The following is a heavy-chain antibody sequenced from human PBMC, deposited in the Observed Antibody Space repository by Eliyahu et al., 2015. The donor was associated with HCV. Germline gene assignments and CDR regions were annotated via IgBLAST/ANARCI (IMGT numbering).Heavy chain of an antibody. CDR1: GFTFSTYF. CDR2: ISPSSDSV. J-gene: IGHJ4*02. Sequence: EVQVVESGGGLVKPGGSLRLSCAASGFTFSTYFMNWVRQAPGKGLEWVSSISPSSDSVQYADSVKGRFTISRDNAKNSLYLQMNSLRAEDTAVYYCATRRVSHEYWGQGTLVTVSS. V-gene: IGHV3-21*01. CDR3: ATRRVSHEY.